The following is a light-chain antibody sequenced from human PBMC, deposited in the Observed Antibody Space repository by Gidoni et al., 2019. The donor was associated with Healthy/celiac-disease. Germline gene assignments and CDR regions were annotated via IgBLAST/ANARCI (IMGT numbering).Light chain of an antibody. V-gene: IGLV3-21*04. CDR3: QVWDSSSDHVV. J-gene: IGLJ2*01. Sequence: SYVLPQPPSVPLAPGKTARITRGGNNIGSKSVHWYQQKPGQAPVLVIYYDSDRPSGIPERFSGSNSGNTATLTISRVEAGDEADYYCQVWDSSSDHVVFGGGTKLTVL. CDR1: NIGSKS. CDR2: YDS.